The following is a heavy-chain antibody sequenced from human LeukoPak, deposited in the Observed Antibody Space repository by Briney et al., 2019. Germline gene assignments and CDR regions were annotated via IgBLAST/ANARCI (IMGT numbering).Heavy chain of an antibody. J-gene: IGHJ1*01. CDR3: AKDAQRGFDYSNSLQN. Sequence: PGGSLRHSCAPSLFTFSHYGMYWVRQTPGAGLEWVAVIWSDGSDKYYAKSVKGRFTISRDNSKNSLFLQMNSLRAEDTAVYYCAKDAQRGFDYSNSLQNWGQGILVTVSS. D-gene: IGHD4-11*01. V-gene: IGHV3-33*06. CDR2: IWSDGSDK. CDR1: LFTFSHYG.